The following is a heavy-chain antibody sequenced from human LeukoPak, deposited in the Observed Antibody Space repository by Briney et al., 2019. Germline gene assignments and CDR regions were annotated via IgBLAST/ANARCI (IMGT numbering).Heavy chain of an antibody. V-gene: IGHV3-11*06. Sequence: GGSLRLSCAASGFTFSDYYMSWIRQAPGKGLEWVSYIDYSSTYTNYADSVKGRFTISRDNAKNSVYLQMNSLRAEDTAVYYCARVYYDSSGYPDYWGQGTLVTVSS. CDR2: IDYSSTYT. D-gene: IGHD3-22*01. CDR1: GFTFSDYY. J-gene: IGHJ4*02. CDR3: ARVYYDSSGYPDY.